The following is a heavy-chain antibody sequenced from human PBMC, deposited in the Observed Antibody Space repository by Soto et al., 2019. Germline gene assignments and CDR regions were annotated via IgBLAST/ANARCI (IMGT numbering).Heavy chain of an antibody. V-gene: IGHV1-2*04. CDR3: ARAPLGAAAGGGWFDP. CDR2: INPNSGGT. D-gene: IGHD6-13*01. J-gene: IGHJ5*02. CDR1: GYTFTGYY. Sequence: QVQLVQSGAEVKKPGASVKVSCKASGYTFTGYYMHWVRQAPGQGLEWMGWINPNSGGTNYAQKFQGWVTMTRDTSISTAYMELSRLRSDDTPVYYCARAPLGAAAGGGWFDPWGQGTLVTVSS.